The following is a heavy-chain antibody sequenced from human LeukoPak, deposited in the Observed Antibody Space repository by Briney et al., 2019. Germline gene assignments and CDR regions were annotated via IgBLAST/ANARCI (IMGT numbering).Heavy chain of an antibody. CDR1: GYTFTGYY. CDR3: ARRRDSGSLQHFDY. V-gene: IGHV1-2*02. D-gene: IGHD1-26*01. Sequence: GASVKVSCKASGYTFTGYYMHWVRQAPGQGLEWMEWINPNSGGTNYAQKFQGRVTMTRDTSISTAYMELSRLRSDDTAVYYCARRRDSGSLQHFDYWGQGTLVTVSS. J-gene: IGHJ4*02. CDR2: INPNSGGT.